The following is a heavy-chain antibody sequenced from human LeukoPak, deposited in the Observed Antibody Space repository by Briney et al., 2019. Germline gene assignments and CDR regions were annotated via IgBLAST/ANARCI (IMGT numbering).Heavy chain of an antibody. CDR1: GFTFSSYS. CDR2: ISSSSSYI. J-gene: IGHJ4*02. Sequence: PGGSLRLSCAASGFTFSSYSMNWVRQAPGKGLEWVSSISSSSSYIYYADSVKGRFTISRDNAKNSPYLQMNSLRGEDTAVYYCARDGYYYGSGSYLWGQGTLVTVSS. V-gene: IGHV3-21*01. D-gene: IGHD3-10*01. CDR3: ARDGYYYGSGSYL.